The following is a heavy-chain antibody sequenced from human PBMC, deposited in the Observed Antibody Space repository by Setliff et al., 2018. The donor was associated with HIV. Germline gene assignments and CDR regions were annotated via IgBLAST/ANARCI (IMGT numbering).Heavy chain of an antibody. CDR1: GFTFGDYA. CDR3: AQAQTSVSGSYYQYLQH. D-gene: IGHD3-10*01. CDR2: IRGKRGKAYGGTT. V-gene: IGHV3-49*04. Sequence: PGGSLRLSCTDSGFTFGDYAMTWVRQAPGKGLEWVGFIRGKRGKAYGGTTEYATSVKGRFTISRDDSKSIAYLEMNSLKTEDTAVYYCAQAQTSVSGSYYQYLQHWGQGTLVTVSS. J-gene: IGHJ1*01.